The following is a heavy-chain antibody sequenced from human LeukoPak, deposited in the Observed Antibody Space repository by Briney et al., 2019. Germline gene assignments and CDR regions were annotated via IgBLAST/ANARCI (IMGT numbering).Heavy chain of an antibody. Sequence: PGGSLRLSCAASGFTFSNAWMSWIRQAPGKGLEWVSYISSSGSTIYYADSVKGRFTISRDNAKNSLYLQMNSLRAEDTAVYYCARDDEWLLFDYWGQGTLVTVSS. CDR2: ISSSGSTI. V-gene: IGHV3-11*04. CDR3: ARDDEWLLFDY. CDR1: GFTFSNAW. J-gene: IGHJ4*02. D-gene: IGHD3-3*01.